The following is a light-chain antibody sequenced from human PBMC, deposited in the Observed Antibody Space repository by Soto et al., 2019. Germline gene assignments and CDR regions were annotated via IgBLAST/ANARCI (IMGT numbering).Light chain of an antibody. J-gene: IGKJ1*01. CDR2: GAS. CDR1: QSVSSY. V-gene: IGKV3-20*01. CDR3: QQCDTSPWT. Sequence: EIALTQSPDTLSLSPGERATLSCMASQSVSSYLAWYQQKPGQAPRLLSYGASSRATGIPDRFSGSGSGTYFTLAISRLEPGDSAMDFCQQCDTSPWTFGQGTKVEIK.